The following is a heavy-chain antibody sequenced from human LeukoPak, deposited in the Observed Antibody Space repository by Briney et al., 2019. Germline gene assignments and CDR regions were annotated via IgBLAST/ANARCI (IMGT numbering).Heavy chain of an antibody. CDR3: ARSSAAGYFDY. J-gene: IGHJ4*02. CDR2: INHSGST. D-gene: IGHD6-13*01. Sequence: SETLSLTCAVYGGSFSGYYWSWIRQPPGKGLEWIGEINHSGSTNYNPSLKSRVTISVDTSKNQFSLKLSSVTAADTAVYYCARSSAAGYFDYWGQGTLVTVSS. V-gene: IGHV4-34*01. CDR1: GGSFSGYY.